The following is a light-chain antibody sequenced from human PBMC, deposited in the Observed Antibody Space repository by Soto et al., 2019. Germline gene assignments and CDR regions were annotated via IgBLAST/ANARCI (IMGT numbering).Light chain of an antibody. CDR1: SSDVGAYNY. V-gene: IGLV2-14*01. Sequence: QSVLTQPASVSGSPGQSITISCTGTSSDVGAYNYVSWYQQHPGKAPKLMIYEVSNRPSGVSNRFSGSKSGNTASLTISGLQAEDEADYNCSSYTSSSTYVFGTGTKVTVL. CDR2: EVS. CDR3: SSYTSSSTYV. J-gene: IGLJ1*01.